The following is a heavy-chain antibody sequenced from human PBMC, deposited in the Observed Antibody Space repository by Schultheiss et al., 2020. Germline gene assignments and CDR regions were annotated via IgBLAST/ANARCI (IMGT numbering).Heavy chain of an antibody. D-gene: IGHD4-17*01. CDR3: ATSYGDYAVFDY. V-gene: IGHV4-59*04. J-gene: IGHJ4*02. CDR1: GGSFSGYY. CDR2: IYYSGST. Sequence: SETLSLTCAVYGGSFSGYYWGWIRQPPGKGLEWIGYIYYSGSTYYNPSLKSRVTISVDTSKNQFSLKLSSVTAADTAVYYCATSYGDYAVFDYWGQGTLVTVSS.